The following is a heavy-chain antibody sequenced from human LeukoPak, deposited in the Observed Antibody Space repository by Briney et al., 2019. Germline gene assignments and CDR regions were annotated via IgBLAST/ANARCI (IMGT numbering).Heavy chain of an antibody. J-gene: IGHJ4*02. V-gene: IGHV4-34*01. CDR2: INHSGST. D-gene: IGHD3-10*01. CDR1: GGSFSGYY. CDR3: ARIGSRGGY. Sequence: PSETLSLTCAVYGGSFSGYYWSWIRQPPGKGLVWIGEINHSGSTNYNPSLKSRVTISVDTSKNQFSLKLSSVTAADTAVYYCARIGSRGGYWGQGTLVTVSS.